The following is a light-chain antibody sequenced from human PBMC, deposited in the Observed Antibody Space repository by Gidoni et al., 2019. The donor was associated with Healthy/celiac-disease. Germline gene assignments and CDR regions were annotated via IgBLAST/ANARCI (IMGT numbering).Light chain of an antibody. CDR3: QQYNNWPLT. CDR1: QSVSSN. CDR2: GAS. Sequence: EIVMTQSPATLSVSPGERATLSCRASQSVSSNLAWYQQKPGQAHRLLIYGASTRATGIPARFSGSGSGTEFTLTISSLQSEDLAVYYCQQYNNWPLTFGGGNKVEIK. J-gene: IGKJ4*01. V-gene: IGKV3-15*01.